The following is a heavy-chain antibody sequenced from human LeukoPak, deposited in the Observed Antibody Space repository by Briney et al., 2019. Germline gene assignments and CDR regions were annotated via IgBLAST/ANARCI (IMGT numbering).Heavy chain of an antibody. J-gene: IGHJ4*02. CDR3: AKAGGTSCFMVTGDC. D-gene: IGHD2-2*01. CDR1: GFTFGDYW. Sequence: AGGSLRLSCAGSGFTFGDYWMTWVRQAPGKGLEWVSAISGSGGSTYYADSVEGRFTISRDNFKNTLYLQMNSLRAEDTAVYYCAKAGGTSCFMVTGDCWGQGTLVTVSS. V-gene: IGHV3-23*01. CDR2: ISGSGGST.